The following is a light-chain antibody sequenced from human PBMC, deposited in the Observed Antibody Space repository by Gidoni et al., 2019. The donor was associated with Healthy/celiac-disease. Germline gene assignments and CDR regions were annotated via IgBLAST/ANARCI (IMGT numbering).Light chain of an antibody. CDR2: KVS. J-gene: IGKJ1*01. Sequence: DVVMTQSPLSLPVTLGQPASISCRSSQSLVYSDGNTYLNWFQQRPDQSPRRLIYKVSNRDSGVPDRFRGSGSGTDFTLKISRVEAEYVGVYYCMQGTHWPRTFGQGTKVEIK. CDR1: QSLVYSDGNTY. V-gene: IGKV2-30*01. CDR3: MQGTHWPRT.